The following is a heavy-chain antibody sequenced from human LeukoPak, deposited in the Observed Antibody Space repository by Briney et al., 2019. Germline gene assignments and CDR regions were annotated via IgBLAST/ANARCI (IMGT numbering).Heavy chain of an antibody. CDR1: GGTFSSYA. D-gene: IGHD5-18*01. CDR3: ARDTTLTSMVMAY. V-gene: IGHV1-69*01. J-gene: IGHJ4*02. Sequence: EASVKVSCKASGGTFSSYAISWVRQAPGQGLEWMGGIIPIFGTANYAQKFQGRVTITADESTSTAYMELSSLRSEDTAVYYCARDTTLTSMVMAYWGQGTLVTVSS. CDR2: IIPIFGTA.